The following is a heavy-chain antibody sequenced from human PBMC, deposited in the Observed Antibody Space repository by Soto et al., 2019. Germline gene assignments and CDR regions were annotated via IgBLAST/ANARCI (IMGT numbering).Heavy chain of an antibody. CDR3: ARGDSTGSPTGWFDP. D-gene: IGHD6-19*01. CDR1: GYTFTRYS. Sequence: QVQLVQSGAEVKKPGASVQVSCKASGYTFTRYSINWVRQAPGQGLEWVGWISSYNGDTKYAQKFQGRVTLTTDTSTTTTYMDLRSLTPDDTAVYFCARGDSTGSPTGWFDPWGQGTLVTVSS. J-gene: IGHJ5*02. V-gene: IGHV1-18*04. CDR2: ISSYNGDT.